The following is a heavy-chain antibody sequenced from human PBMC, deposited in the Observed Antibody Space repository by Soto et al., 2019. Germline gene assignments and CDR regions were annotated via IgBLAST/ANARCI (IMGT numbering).Heavy chain of an antibody. J-gene: IGHJ5*02. CDR2: ISAYNGNT. CDR3: ARSGYSGYDWWFDP. Sequence: GASVKVSCKASGYTFTSYGISWVRQAPGQGPEWMGWISAYNGNTNYAQKLQGRATMTTDTSTSTAYMELRSLRSDDTAVYYCARSGYSGYDWWFDPWGQGTLVTVSS. CDR1: GYTFTSYG. D-gene: IGHD5-12*01. V-gene: IGHV1-18*01.